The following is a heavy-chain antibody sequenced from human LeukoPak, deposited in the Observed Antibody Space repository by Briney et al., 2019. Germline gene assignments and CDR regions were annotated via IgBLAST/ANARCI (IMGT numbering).Heavy chain of an antibody. CDR3: ASDRRGYIDF. CDR2: FYHSGST. CDR1: KGSLSAFY. V-gene: IGHV4-59*01. J-gene: IGHJ4*02. Sequence: SETLSLTCTLSKGSLSAFYTSSIRHTPPKTLEWIGYFYHSGSTNYNLSLEGQVSLSVDKSKNHFAVKMNSENAADTAVDYCASDRRGYIDFWGQGTLVTVSS.